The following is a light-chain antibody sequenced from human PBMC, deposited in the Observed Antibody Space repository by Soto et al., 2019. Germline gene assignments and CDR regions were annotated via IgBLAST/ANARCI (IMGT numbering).Light chain of an antibody. V-gene: IGLV2-14*01. CDR1: SSDIGGYNY. CDR3: SSYTSSSTLDVL. Sequence: QSALTQPASVSGSPGQSITISCTGTSSDIGGYNYVSWYQQHPGKAPKLMIYEVSNRPSGVSNRFSGSKSGNTASLTISGLQAEDEAEYYCSSYTSSSTLDVLFGGGTKLTVL. CDR2: EVS. J-gene: IGLJ2*01.